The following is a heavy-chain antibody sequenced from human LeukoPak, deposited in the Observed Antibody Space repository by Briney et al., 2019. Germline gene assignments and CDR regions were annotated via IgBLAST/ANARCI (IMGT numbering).Heavy chain of an antibody. CDR3: ARDQRSAWPYFDY. CDR1: GFTFSSHG. V-gene: IGHV3-48*03. Sequence: PGGSLRLSCAASGFTFSSHGMNWVRQAPGKGLEWVSYVTSTGSIIKYADSAKGRLTISRDNAKNSVYLQMNSLRAEDTAVYYCARDQRSAWPYFDYWGQGTLVTVSS. D-gene: IGHD6-19*01. J-gene: IGHJ4*02. CDR2: VTSTGSII.